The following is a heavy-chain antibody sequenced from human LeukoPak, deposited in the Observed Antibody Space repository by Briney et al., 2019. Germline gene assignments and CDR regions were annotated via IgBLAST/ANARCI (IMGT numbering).Heavy chain of an antibody. CDR1: GYTFTGYY. CDR3: ARAPPATAIYFDY. CDR2: INPNSGGT. Sequence: PWASVKVSCKASGYTFTGYYMHWVRQAPGQGLEWMGWINPNSGGTNYAQKFQGRVTMTRDTSISTAYVELSRLRSDDTAVYYCARAPPATAIYFDYWGQGTLVTVSS. D-gene: IGHD2-2*02. V-gene: IGHV1-2*02. J-gene: IGHJ4*02.